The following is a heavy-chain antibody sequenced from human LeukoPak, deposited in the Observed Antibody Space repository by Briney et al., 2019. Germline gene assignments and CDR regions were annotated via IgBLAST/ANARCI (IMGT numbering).Heavy chain of an antibody. Sequence: SGPTLVNPTQALTLTCTFSGFSLSTSGVGVGWIRQPPGKALEWLALIYWDNDKRYSPSLMRRLTITKDTSKNQVVLTMTNMEPVDTATYFCARRSSHIAPTVTRENWFDPWGQGTLVTVSS. J-gene: IGHJ5*02. CDR1: GFSLSTSGVG. D-gene: IGHD6-13*01. V-gene: IGHV2-5*02. CDR3: ARRSSHIAPTVTRENWFDP. CDR2: IYWDNDK.